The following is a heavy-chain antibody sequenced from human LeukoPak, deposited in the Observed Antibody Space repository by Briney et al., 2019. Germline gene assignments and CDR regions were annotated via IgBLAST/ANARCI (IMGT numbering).Heavy chain of an antibody. CDR1: GFTFSSYE. Sequence: GGSLRLSCAASGFTFSSYEMNWVRQAPGKGLEWVSAISGSGGSTYYADSVKGRFTISRDNSKNTLYLQMNSLRAEDTAVYYCAKDRGYDSSGYYSWGQGTLVTVSS. CDR3: AKDRGYDSSGYYS. V-gene: IGHV3-23*01. J-gene: IGHJ4*02. CDR2: ISGSGGST. D-gene: IGHD3-22*01.